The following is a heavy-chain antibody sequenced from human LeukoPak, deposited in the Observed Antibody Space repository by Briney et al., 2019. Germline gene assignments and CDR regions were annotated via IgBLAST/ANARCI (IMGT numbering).Heavy chain of an antibody. Sequence: LRLSCASSGFTFSSDCMHCVRRAPCKALQELVVIWYDGSNKYYADSVKSRFTISRDNSKNTLYLQMNSLRAEDTAVYYCARGWFGEPMGDYWGQGTLVTVSS. J-gene: IGHJ4*02. CDR1: GFTFSSDC. CDR3: ARGWFGEPMGDY. D-gene: IGHD3-10*01. CDR2: IWYDGSNK. V-gene: IGHV3-33*01.